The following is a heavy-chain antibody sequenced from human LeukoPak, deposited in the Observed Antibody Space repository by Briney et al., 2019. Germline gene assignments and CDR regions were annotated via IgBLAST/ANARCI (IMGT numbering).Heavy chain of an antibody. CDR2: IIPIFGTA. D-gene: IGHD2-21*01. Sequence: SVKVSCKASGGTFSSYAISWVRQAPGQGLEWMGGIIPIFGTANYAQKFQGRVTITADESTSTAYMELSSLRSEDTAVYYCARWAHIVVVIATTAGGFDLWGRGTLVTVSS. CDR3: ARWAHIVVVIATTAGGFDL. J-gene: IGHJ2*01. CDR1: GGTFSSYA. V-gene: IGHV1-69*01.